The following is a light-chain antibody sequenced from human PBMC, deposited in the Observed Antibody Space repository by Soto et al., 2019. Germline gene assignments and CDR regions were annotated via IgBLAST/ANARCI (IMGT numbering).Light chain of an antibody. J-gene: IGLJ2*01. Sequence: QSALTQPRSVSGSPGQSVTISCTGTSSDVGGYNYVSWYQQHPGKAPKLMIYDVSKWPSGVPDRFSGSKSGNTASLTISGLQTEDEADYYCCSYAGSYRGVFGGGTKLTVL. CDR2: DVS. V-gene: IGLV2-11*01. CDR1: SSDVGGYNY. CDR3: CSYAGSYRGV.